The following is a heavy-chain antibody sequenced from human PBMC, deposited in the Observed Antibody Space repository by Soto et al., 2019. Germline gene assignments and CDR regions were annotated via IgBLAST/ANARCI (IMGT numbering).Heavy chain of an antibody. CDR2: IYHSGST. CDR1: GGSISSSNW. J-gene: IGHJ6*02. Sequence: PSETLSLTCAVSGGSISSSNWWSWVRQPPGKWLEWIGEIYHSGSTNYNPSLKSRVTISVDKSKNQFSLKLSSVTAADTAVYYCAREGVSSSWYYYYALDVWGQGTTATVSS. V-gene: IGHV4-4*02. CDR3: AREGVSSSWYYYYALDV. D-gene: IGHD6-13*01.